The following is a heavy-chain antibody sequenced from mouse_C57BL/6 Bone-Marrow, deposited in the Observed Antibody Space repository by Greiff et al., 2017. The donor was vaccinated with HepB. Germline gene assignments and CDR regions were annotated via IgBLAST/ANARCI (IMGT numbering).Heavy chain of an antibody. CDR1: GFTFTDYY. Sequence: DVMLVESGGGLVQPGGSLSLSCAASGFTFTDYYMSWVRQPPGKALEWLGFIRNKANGYTTEYSASVKGRFTISRDNSQSILYLQMNALRAEDSATYYCARYTTVVEYYFDYWGQGTTLTVSS. CDR3: ARYTTVVEYYFDY. J-gene: IGHJ2*01. CDR2: IRNKANGYTT. V-gene: IGHV7-3*01. D-gene: IGHD1-1*01.